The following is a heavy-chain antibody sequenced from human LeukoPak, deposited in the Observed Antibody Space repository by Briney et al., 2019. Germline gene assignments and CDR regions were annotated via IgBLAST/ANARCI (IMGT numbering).Heavy chain of an antibody. CDR1: VGTFSRYV. Sequence: SSVNVSRKASVGTFSRYVISWVRPAPGHGLEWMGMISPFFGTANYAQKFHDRVTTTADKSTSTAYMALSSQPSEHTAVHFFAWGGGRQYYYYMDVWGKGTRVTVSS. J-gene: IGHJ6*03. V-gene: IGHV1-69*06. CDR3: AWGGGRQYYYYMDV. CDR2: ISPFFGTA. D-gene: IGHD3-16*01.